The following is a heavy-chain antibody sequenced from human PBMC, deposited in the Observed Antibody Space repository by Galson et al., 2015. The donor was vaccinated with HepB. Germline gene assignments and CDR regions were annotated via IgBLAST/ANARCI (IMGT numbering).Heavy chain of an antibody. D-gene: IGHD3-10*01. J-gene: IGHJ6*02. V-gene: IGHV1-3*01. CDR3: ARELGYYYGSGSYYNDYYYGMDV. Sequence: SVKVSCKASGGTFSSYAISWVRQAPGQRLEWMGWINAGNGNTKYSQKFQGRVTITRDTSASTAYMELSSLRSEDTAVYYCARELGYYYGSGSYYNDYYYGMDVWGQGTTVTVSS. CDR2: INAGNGNT. CDR1: GGTFSSYA.